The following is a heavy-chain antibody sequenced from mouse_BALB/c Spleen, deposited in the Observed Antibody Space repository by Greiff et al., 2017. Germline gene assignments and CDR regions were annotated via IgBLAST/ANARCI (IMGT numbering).Heavy chain of an antibody. D-gene: IGHD1-1*02. CDR3: ARCGPRWYFDV. Sequence: QVQLKQSGAELMKPGASVKISCKATGYTFSSYWIEWVKQRPGHGLEWIGEILPGSGSTNYNEKFKGKATFTADTSSNTAYMQLSSLTSEDSAVYDCARCGPRWYFDVGGAGTTVTVSS. CDR1: GYTFSSYW. V-gene: IGHV1-9*01. CDR2: ILPGSGST. J-gene: IGHJ1*01.